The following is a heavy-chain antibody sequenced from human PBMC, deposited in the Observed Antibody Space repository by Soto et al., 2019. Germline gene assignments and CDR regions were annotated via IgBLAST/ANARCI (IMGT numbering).Heavy chain of an antibody. CDR3: TTTPLEWLPRVYYYYYGMDV. D-gene: IGHD3-3*01. V-gene: IGHV3-15*07. CDR2: IKSKTDGGTT. Sequence: PGGSLRLSCAASGFTFSNAWMNWVRQAPGKGLEWVGRIKSKTDGGTTDYAAPVKGRFTISRDDSKNTLYLQMNSLKTEDTAVYYCTTTPLEWLPRVYYYYYGMDVWGQGTTVTVSS. J-gene: IGHJ6*02. CDR1: GFTFSNAW.